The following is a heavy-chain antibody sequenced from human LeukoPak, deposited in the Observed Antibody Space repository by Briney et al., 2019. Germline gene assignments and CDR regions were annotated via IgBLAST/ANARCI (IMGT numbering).Heavy chain of an antibody. D-gene: IGHD2-2*01. CDR1: GFTFSSYA. CDR2: ISGSGGSK. CDR3: AKAGGFCSGTSCPTDS. V-gene: IGHV3-23*01. Sequence: GGSLRLSCAASGFTFSSYAMSWVRHAPGKGLELVSSISGSGGSKYFADSVTGRFTISRDTSMNTLYLQMNSLRAEDTAVYYCAKAGGFCSGTSCPTDSWGQGTLVTVSS. J-gene: IGHJ4*02.